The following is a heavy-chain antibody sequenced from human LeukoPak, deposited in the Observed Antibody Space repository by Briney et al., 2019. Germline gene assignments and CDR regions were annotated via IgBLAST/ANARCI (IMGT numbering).Heavy chain of an antibody. J-gene: IGHJ4*02. D-gene: IGHD3-10*01. CDR1: GFTFNSYA. CDR2: ISGSGVST. Sequence: PGGSLRLSCAASGFTFNSYAMTWVRQAPGKGLEWVSTISGSGVSTYYADSVKGRFTISRDNSKSTLYLQMNSLRAEDTAVYYCAKLRGSGSGVNDYWGQGTLVTVSS. V-gene: IGHV3-23*01. CDR3: AKLRGSGSGVNDY.